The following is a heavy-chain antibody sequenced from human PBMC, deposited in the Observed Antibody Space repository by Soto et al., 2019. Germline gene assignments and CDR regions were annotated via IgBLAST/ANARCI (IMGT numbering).Heavy chain of an antibody. J-gene: IGHJ5*02. V-gene: IGHV4-31*03. CDR2: IYYSGST. Sequence: QVQLQESGPGLVKPSQTLSLTCTVSGGSISSGGYYWSWIRQHPGKGLEWIGYIYYSGSTYYNPSLKSRVTISVNTSKNQFSLKLSSVTAADTAVYYCAKGEIGFGELSYRWFDPWGQGTLVTVSS. D-gene: IGHD3-10*01. CDR3: AKGEIGFGELSYRWFDP. CDR1: GGSISSGGYY.